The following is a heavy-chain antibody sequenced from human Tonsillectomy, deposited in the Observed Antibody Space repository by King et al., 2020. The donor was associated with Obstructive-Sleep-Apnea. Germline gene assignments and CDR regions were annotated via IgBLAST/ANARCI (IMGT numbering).Heavy chain of an antibody. Sequence: QLVQSGAEVKKPGASVKVSCKASGYTFITYAMHWVRQAPGQRLEWMGWINAGNGNTKYSKKFQGRVTITRDTSASTAYVELSSLRSEDTAVYYCARDSSSCYEYFDPWGQGPPFTVPS. J-gene: IGHJ4*02. V-gene: IGHV1-3*01. CDR1: GYTFITYA. D-gene: IGHD6-13*01. CDR3: ARDSSSCYEYFDP. CDR2: INAGNGNT.